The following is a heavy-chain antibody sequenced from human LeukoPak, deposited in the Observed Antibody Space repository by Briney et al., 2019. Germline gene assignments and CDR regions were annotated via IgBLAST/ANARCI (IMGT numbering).Heavy chain of an antibody. Sequence: GGSLRLSCAASGFTFDDYAMHWVRQAPGKGLEWVSLISGDGGSTYYADSVKGRFTISRDNSKNSLYLQMNSLRTEDTALYYGAKDIEYDSSGYYLDPEYYFDYWGQGTLVTVSS. J-gene: IGHJ4*02. CDR2: ISGDGGST. CDR3: AKDIEYDSSGYYLDPEYYFDY. V-gene: IGHV3-43*02. D-gene: IGHD3-22*01. CDR1: GFTFDDYA.